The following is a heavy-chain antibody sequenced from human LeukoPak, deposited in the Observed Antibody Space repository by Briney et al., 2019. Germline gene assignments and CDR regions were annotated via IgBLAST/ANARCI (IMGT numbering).Heavy chain of an antibody. J-gene: IGHJ6*03. CDR2: IYYSGST. D-gene: IGHD3-10*01. Sequence: PSETLSLTCTVSGGSISSYYWSWIRQPPGKGLEWIGYIYYSGSTNYNPSLKSRVTISVDTSKNQFSLKLSSVTAADTAVYYCARAYYGSGSYYIGYYYYYMDVWGKGTTVTISS. CDR3: ARAYYGSGSYYIGYYYYYMDV. V-gene: IGHV4-59*01. CDR1: GGSISSYY.